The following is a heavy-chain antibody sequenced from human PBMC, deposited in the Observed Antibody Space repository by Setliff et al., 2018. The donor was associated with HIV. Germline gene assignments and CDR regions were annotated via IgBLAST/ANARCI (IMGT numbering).Heavy chain of an antibody. CDR1: GGTFSSYA. CDR2: IIPIFGTA. D-gene: IGHD3-22*01. J-gene: IGHJ3*02. V-gene: IGHV1-69*05. CDR3: ARDGFDSSGSVGAFDI. Sequence: ASVKVSCKASGGTFSSYAISWVRQAPGQGLEWMGGIIPIFGTANYAQKFQGRVTITTDESTSTAYMELSSPRPEDTAVYYCARDGFDSSGSVGAFDIWGQGTMVTVSS.